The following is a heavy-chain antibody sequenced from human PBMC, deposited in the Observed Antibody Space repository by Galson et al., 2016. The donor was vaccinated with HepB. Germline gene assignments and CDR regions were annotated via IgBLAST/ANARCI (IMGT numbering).Heavy chain of an antibody. J-gene: IGHJ4*02. D-gene: IGHD5-18*01. CDR3: AKDHRAYSYGHHYFDY. V-gene: IGHV3-30*18. CDR1: GFTFNSYG. CDR2: VSYDGFNE. Sequence: SLRLSCAASGFTFNSYGMHWVRQAPGKGLEWVAFVSYDGFNEYYADSVKGRFTISSDNSKNTLYLQMNSLRAEDTALYHCAKDHRAYSYGHHYFDYWGQGTLVIVSS.